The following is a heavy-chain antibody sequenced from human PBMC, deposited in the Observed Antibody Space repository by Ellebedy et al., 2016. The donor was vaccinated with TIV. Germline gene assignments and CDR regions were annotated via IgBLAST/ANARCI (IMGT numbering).Heavy chain of an antibody. J-gene: IGHJ6*02. CDR3: AKDRSKADYYYYGMDV. D-gene: IGHD1-26*01. Sequence: GESLKISXSASGFTFSSYAMHWVRQAPGKGLEYVSAISSNGGSTYYADSVKGRFTISRDNSKNTLYLQMNSLRAEDTAVYYCAKDRSKADYYYYGMDVWGQGTTVTVSS. V-gene: IGHV3-64*04. CDR1: GFTFSSYA. CDR2: ISSNGGST.